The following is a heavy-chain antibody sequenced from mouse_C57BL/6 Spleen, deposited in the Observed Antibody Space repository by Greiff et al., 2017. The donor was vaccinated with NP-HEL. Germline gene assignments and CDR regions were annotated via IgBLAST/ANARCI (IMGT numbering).Heavy chain of an antibody. V-gene: IGHV1-64*01. D-gene: IGHD3-2*02. CDR3: ARGGFYYAMDY. J-gene: IGHJ4*01. CDR1: GYTFTSYW. CDR2: IHPNSGST. Sequence: QVQLQQSGAELVKPGASVKLSCKASGYTFTSYWMHWVKQRPGQGLEWIGMIHPNSGSTNYNEKFKSKATLTVDKSSSTAYMQLSSLTSEDSAVYYCARGGFYYAMDYWGQGTSVTVSS.